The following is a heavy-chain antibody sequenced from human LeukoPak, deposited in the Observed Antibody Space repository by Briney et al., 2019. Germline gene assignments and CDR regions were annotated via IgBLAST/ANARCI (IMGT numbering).Heavy chain of an antibody. CDR3: ARVGEMATITSFDY. D-gene: IGHD5-24*01. J-gene: IGHJ4*02. Sequence: GGSLRLSCAASGFTFSSYEMNWVRQAPGKGLEWVSYISSSGSTIYYADSVKGRFTISRDNAKNSLYLQMNSLRAEDTAVYYCARVGEMATITSFDYWGQRTLVTVSS. V-gene: IGHV3-48*03. CDR1: GFTFSSYE. CDR2: ISSSGSTI.